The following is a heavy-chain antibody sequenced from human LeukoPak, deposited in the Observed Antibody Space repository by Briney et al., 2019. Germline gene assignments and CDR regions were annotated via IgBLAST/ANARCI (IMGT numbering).Heavy chain of an antibody. Sequence: GGSLRLSCAASGVTFSRYAMSWVRQAPGKGLEWVSAISESGTGTYYADSVKGRFTISKDNSKNTLSLQMNSLRAEDTAVYYCAKDIAQGYTFGSIEQDYWGQGTLVTVSS. CDR3: AKDIAQGYTFGSIEQDY. D-gene: IGHD5-18*01. CDR2: ISESGTGT. V-gene: IGHV3-23*01. J-gene: IGHJ4*02. CDR1: GVTFSRYA.